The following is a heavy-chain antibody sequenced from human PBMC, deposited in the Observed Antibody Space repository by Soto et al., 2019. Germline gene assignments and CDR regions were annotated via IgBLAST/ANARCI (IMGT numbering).Heavy chain of an antibody. CDR1: GFTFSTYA. J-gene: IGHJ4*02. Sequence: QVQLVESGGGVVQPGRSLRLSCAASGFTFSTYAMHWVRQAPGKGLGWVAVISYHGSNDYYSDSVKGRLTISRDNSKNTLYLQINSLRVEDTAVYYCAKDRSSSGYYYIDYWGQGTLVTVSS. CDR3: AKDRSSSGYYYIDY. D-gene: IGHD6-19*01. V-gene: IGHV3-30*18. CDR2: ISYHGSND.